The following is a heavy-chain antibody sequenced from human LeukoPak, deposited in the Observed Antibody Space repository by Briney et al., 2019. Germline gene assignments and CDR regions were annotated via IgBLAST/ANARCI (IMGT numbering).Heavy chain of an antibody. CDR1: GGSISSSSYY. Sequence: PWETLSLTCTVSGGSISSSSYYWGWIRKPPGKGLELIGSIYYSGSTYYNPSLKSRVTISVDTSKNQFSLKLSPVTVADTAVYYYAIRAQDAATDGGHFYCSSGSCYYVDYWGQGTLVTVSS. V-gene: IGHV4-39*01. CDR2: IYYSGST. J-gene: IGHJ4*02. D-gene: IGHD2-15*01. CDR3: AIRAQDAATDGGHFYCSSGSCYYVDY.